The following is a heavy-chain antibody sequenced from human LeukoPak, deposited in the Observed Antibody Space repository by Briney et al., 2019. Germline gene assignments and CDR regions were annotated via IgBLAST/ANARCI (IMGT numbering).Heavy chain of an antibody. V-gene: IGHV3-30*03. Sequence: GGSLRLSCAAAGFTISSNYMSWVRQAPGKGLEWVAVISYDGGYKYYADSVKGRFTISRDNSKNTLYLQMNSLRAEDTAVYYCARGLLVGATTLDYWGQGTLVTVSS. CDR3: ARGLLVGATTLDY. CDR1: GFTISSNY. CDR2: ISYDGGYK. J-gene: IGHJ4*02. D-gene: IGHD1-26*01.